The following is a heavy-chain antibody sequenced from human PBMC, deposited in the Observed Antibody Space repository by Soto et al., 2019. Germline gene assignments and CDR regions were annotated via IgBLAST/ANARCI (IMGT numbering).Heavy chain of an antibody. J-gene: IGHJ6*02. CDR3: ARGASYYYYGMDV. CDR1: GGSISSSSYY. V-gene: IGHV4-39*01. Sequence: ETLSLTCTVSGGSISSSSYYWGWIRQPPGKGLEWIGSIYYSGSTYYNPSLKSRVTISVDTSKNQFSLKLSSVTAADTAVYYCARGASYYYYGMDVWGQGTTVTVSS. CDR2: IYYSGST.